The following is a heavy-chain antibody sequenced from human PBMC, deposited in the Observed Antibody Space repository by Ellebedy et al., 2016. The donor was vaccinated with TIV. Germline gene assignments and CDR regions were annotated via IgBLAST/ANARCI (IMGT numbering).Heavy chain of an antibody. V-gene: IGHV1-46*01. CDR1: GYTFTGYY. CDR2: IKSGGYVT. Sequence: AASVKVSCKASGYTFTGYYMHWVRQAPGQGLQWVGIIKSGGYVTIYAQEFQGRVTMTRDTSTSTVYMELSSLRSDDTAVYYCAREGPDTYHFDYWGQGTLVTVSS. J-gene: IGHJ4*02. CDR3: AREGPDTYHFDY. D-gene: IGHD5-18*01.